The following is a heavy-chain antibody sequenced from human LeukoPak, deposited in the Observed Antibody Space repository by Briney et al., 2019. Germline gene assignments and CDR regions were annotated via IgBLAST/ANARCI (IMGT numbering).Heavy chain of an antibody. D-gene: IGHD5-18*01. Sequence: SETLSLTCTVSGGSISSYYWSWIRQPPGKGLEWIGYIYYSGSTNYNPSLKSRVTISVDTSKNQFSLKLTSVTAADTAVYYCARAGGYRVSFDYWGQGTLVTVSS. CDR2: IYYSGST. J-gene: IGHJ4*02. CDR1: GGSISSYY. CDR3: ARAGGYRVSFDY. V-gene: IGHV4-59*01.